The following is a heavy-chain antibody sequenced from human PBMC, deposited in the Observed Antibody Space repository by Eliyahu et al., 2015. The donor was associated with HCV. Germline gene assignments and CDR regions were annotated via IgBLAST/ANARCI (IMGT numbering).Heavy chain of an antibody. J-gene: IGHJ4*02. CDR2: IYYSGST. CDR3: ARGGSSSNYFDY. D-gene: IGHD6-6*01. V-gene: IGHV4-39*07. CDR1: GGSIGSSSYY. Sequence: QLQLQESGPGLVKPSETLSLTCTVSGGSIGSSSYYWGWIRQPPGKGLEWIGSIYYSGSTYYNPSLKSRVTISVDTSKNQFSLKLSSVTAADTAVYYCARGGSSSNYFDYWGQGTLVTVSS.